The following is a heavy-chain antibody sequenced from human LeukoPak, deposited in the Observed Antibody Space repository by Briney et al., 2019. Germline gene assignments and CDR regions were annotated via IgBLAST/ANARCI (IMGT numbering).Heavy chain of an antibody. CDR1: GFTVSNIA. V-gene: IGHV3-23*01. J-gene: IGHJ4*02. Sequence: PGVTLRLSCAASGFTVSNIAMMWLAQAPGKGLEWVSANSGSGDETHYEDSVKGRLTIYRDNSKNVLYRQLNNLRLEDTAVYYCGEGHWGRGTLVSVSS. CDR2: NSGSGDET. CDR3: GEGH.